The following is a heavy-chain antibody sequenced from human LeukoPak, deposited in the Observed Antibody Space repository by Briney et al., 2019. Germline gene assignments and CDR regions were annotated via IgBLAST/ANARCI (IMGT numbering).Heavy chain of an antibody. CDR2: ISYDGSNK. CDR3: AKGCGADWYPSDY. D-gene: IGHD2-21*02. J-gene: IGHJ4*02. Sequence: GGSLRLSCAASGFTFGSYAMHWVRQAPGKGLEWVAVISYDGSNKYYADSVKGRFTISRDNSKNTLYLQMNSLRADDTAVYYCAKGCGADWYPSDYWGQGTLVTVSS. V-gene: IGHV3-30-3*01. CDR1: GFTFGSYA.